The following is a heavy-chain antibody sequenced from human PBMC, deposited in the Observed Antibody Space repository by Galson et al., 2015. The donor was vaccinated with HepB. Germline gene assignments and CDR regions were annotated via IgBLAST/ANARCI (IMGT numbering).Heavy chain of an antibody. Sequence: SVKVSCKVAGYSLTELSMHWVRQAPGKGLEWMGGFDPEDGETIYAQKLQGRITLTEDTSTDTAYMELSNLRSEDTAVYYCATDLGWEQRFWGQGTLVTVSS. V-gene: IGHV1-24*01. J-gene: IGHJ4*02. CDR2: FDPEDGET. CDR1: GYSLTELS. CDR3: ATDLGWEQRF. D-gene: IGHD1/OR15-1a*01.